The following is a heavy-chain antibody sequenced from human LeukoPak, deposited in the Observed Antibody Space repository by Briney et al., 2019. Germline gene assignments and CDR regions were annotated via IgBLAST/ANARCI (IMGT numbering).Heavy chain of an antibody. V-gene: IGHV4-59*12. CDR2: IYYSGST. CDR3: AREAYCSSWEYYFDY. CDR1: GGSISSYY. D-gene: IGHD6-13*01. J-gene: IGHJ4*02. Sequence: SETLSLTCTVSGGSISSYYWSWIRQPPGKGLQWIGYIYYSGSTNYNPSLKSRVTISVDTSKNQFSLKLSSVTAADTAVYYCAREAYCSSWEYYFDYWGQGTLVTVSS.